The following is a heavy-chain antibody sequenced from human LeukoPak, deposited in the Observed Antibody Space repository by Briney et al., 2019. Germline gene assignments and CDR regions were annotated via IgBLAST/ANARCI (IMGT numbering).Heavy chain of an antibody. V-gene: IGHV3-23*01. CDR1: GFTFSSYA. D-gene: IGHD6-19*01. CDR3: AKEEGSGWMGTFDY. CDR2: ISGSGGST. Sequence: GGSLRLSCAASGFTFSSYAMSWVRQAPGKGLEWVSAISGSGGSTYYADSVKGRFTFSRDNSKNTLYLQMNSLRADDTAVYYCAKEEGSGWMGTFDYWGQGTLVTVSS. J-gene: IGHJ4*02.